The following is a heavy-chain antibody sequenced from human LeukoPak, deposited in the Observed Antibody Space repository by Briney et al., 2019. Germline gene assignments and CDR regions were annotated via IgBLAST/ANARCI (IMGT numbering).Heavy chain of an antibody. CDR1: GYTFTDYY. Sequence: ASVKVSCRASGYTFTDYYMHWVRQAPGQGLEWMGIINPSGGSTSYAQKFQGRVTMTRDTSTSTVYMELSSLRSEDTAVYYCARARYSSAWYDYWGQGTLVTVSS. J-gene: IGHJ4*02. D-gene: IGHD6-19*01. CDR3: ARARYSSAWYDY. CDR2: INPSGGST. V-gene: IGHV1-46*01.